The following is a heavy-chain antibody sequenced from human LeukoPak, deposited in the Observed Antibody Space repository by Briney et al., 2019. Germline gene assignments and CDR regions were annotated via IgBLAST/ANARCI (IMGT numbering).Heavy chain of an antibody. CDR1: GVSVSTSH. J-gene: IGHJ4*02. D-gene: IGHD2/OR15-2a*01. Sequence: KPSETQSLTCNVSGVSVSTSHWNWIRQRPGKGLEWIGCLSYTGKTDYNPSLKSRVSISLGSSNNHFSLKLTSVTAADTAVYYCSEGYFEPFDHWGQGILVTVSS. CDR2: LSYTGKT. CDR3: SEGYFEPFDH. V-gene: IGHV4-59*02.